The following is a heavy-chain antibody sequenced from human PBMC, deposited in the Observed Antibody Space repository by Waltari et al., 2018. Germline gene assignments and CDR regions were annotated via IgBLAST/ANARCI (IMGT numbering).Heavy chain of an antibody. CDR1: GFTFSSYG. CDR3: AKDREEAVTTPFDY. D-gene: IGHD4-17*01. Sequence: QVQLVESGGGVVQPGGSLRLSCAASGFTFSSYGMHWVRQAPGKGLEWVAFIRYDGSNKYYADSVKGRFTISRDNSKNTLYLQMNSLRAEDTAVYYCAKDREEAVTTPFDYWGQGTLVTVSS. J-gene: IGHJ4*02. CDR2: IRYDGSNK. V-gene: IGHV3-30*02.